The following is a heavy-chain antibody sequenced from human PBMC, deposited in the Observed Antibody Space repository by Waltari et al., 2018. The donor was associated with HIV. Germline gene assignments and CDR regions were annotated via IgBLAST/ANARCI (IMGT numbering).Heavy chain of an antibody. CDR3: ARDLGLGSSSSEDWFDP. CDR2: ISSSSSYI. J-gene: IGHJ5*02. V-gene: IGHV3-21*01. D-gene: IGHD6-6*01. CDR1: GFTFSSYS. Sequence: VESGGGLVKPGGSLRLSCAASGFTFSSYSMNWVRQAPGKGLEWVSSISSSSSYIYYADSVKGRFTISRDNAKNSLYLQMNSLRAEDTAGYYCARDLGLGSSSSEDWFDPWGQGTLVTVSS.